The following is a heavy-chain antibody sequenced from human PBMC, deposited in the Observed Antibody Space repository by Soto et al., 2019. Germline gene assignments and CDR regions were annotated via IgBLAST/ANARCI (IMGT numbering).Heavy chain of an antibody. CDR3: AKDGVGYSNLPYYFDY. Sequence: GGSLRLSCAASGFTFSSYAMSWVRQAPGKGLEWVSAISGNGGSTYYAESLKGRFTISRDNSKNTLYLQMNSLRAEDTAVYYCAKDGVGYSNLPYYFDYWGQGTLVTVSS. V-gene: IGHV3-23*01. CDR1: GFTFSSYA. D-gene: IGHD4-4*01. CDR2: ISGNGGST. J-gene: IGHJ4*02.